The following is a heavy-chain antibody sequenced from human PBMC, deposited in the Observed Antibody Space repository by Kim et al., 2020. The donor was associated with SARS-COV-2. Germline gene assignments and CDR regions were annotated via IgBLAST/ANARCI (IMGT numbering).Heavy chain of an antibody. V-gene: IGHV1-2*02. Sequence: YAPKFQGRVTMTRNTSISEAYMELSRLRSDGTAVYYCAREKKAAMGPFDYWGQGTLVTVSS. D-gene: IGHD5-18*01. J-gene: IGHJ4*02. CDR3: AREKKAAMGPFDY.